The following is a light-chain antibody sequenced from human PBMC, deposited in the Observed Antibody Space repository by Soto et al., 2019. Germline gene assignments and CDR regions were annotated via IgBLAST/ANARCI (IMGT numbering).Light chain of an antibody. V-gene: IGLV1-44*01. CDR2: SID. CDR1: TFNIGSNT. Sequence: QSVLTQPRSASGTPGQRVTISCSGSTFNIGSNTVNWYRQLPGTAPKLLVYSIDQRPSGVPERFSGSKSGTSASLAISGLQSEDEADYYCAAWDDGLKAVVFGGGTKLTVL. CDR3: AAWDDGLKAVV. J-gene: IGLJ2*01.